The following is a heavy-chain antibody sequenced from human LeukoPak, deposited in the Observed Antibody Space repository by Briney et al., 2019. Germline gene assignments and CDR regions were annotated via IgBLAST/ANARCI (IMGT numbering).Heavy chain of an antibody. CDR2: IYTSGST. CDR3: ARDPGSSYFDY. CDR1: GVSISSYY. D-gene: IGHD1-26*01. Sequence: SETLSLTCTVSGVSISSYYWSCIGQPAGRGLEWIGRIYTSGSTNYNPSLKSRVTISVDKSKNQFSLKLSSVTAADTAVYYCARDPGSSYFDYWGQGTLVTVSS. V-gene: IGHV4-4*07. J-gene: IGHJ4*02.